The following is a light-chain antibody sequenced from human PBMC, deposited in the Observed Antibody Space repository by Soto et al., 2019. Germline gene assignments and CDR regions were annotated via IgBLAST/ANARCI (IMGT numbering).Light chain of an antibody. J-gene: IGKJ5*01. V-gene: IGKV3-11*01. CDR2: DAS. CDR3: QQRSNWPRLT. Sequence: EIVLTQSPATLSLSLGERATLSCRASQSVSSYLAWYQQKPGQAPRLLIYDASNRATGIPARFSGSGSGTDFTLTISSLEPEDFAVYYCQQRSNWPRLTFGQGTRLEIK. CDR1: QSVSSY.